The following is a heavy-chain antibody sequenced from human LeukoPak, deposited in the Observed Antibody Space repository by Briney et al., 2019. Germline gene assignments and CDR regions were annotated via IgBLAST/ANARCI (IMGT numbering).Heavy chain of an antibody. CDR3: ARGVATPTGDY. CDR2: INPNSGGT. D-gene: IGHD5-12*01. V-gene: IGHV1-2*02. CDR1: GYTFTGYY. J-gene: IGHJ4*02. Sequence: ASVKVSCKASGYTFTGYYMHWVRQAPGQGLEWMGWINPNSGGTNCAQKFQGRVTMTRDTSISTAYMELSRLRSDDTAVYYCARGVATPTGDYWGQGTLVTVSS.